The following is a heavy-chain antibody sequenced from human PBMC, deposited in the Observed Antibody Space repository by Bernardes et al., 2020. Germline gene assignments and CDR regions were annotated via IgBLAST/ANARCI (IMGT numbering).Heavy chain of an antibody. J-gene: IGHJ4*02. V-gene: IGHV3-48*02. CDR1: GFTFSSYS. Sequence: GWSLRLSCAASGFTFSSYSVNWVSQAPGKGLEWVSYISSSSSTIYYADSVKGRFTISRDNAKNSLYLQMNSLRDEDTAVYYCARDLGGSYLMDCWGQGTLVTVSS. D-gene: IGHD1-26*01. CDR3: ARDLGGSYLMDC. CDR2: ISSSSSTI.